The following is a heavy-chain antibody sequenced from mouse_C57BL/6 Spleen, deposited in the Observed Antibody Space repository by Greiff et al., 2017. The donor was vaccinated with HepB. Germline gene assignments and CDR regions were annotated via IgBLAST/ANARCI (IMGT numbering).Heavy chain of an antibody. V-gene: IGHV5-12*01. CDR2: ISNGGGST. CDR3: ASSNPWFAY. D-gene: IGHD2-5*01. CDR1: GFTFSDYY. J-gene: IGHJ3*01. Sequence: EVKLMESGGGLVQPGGSLKLSCAASGFTFSDYYMYWVRQTPEKRLEWVAYISNGGGSTYYPDTVKGRFTISRDNAKNTLYLQMSRLKSEDTAMYYCASSNPWFAYWGQGTLVTVSA.